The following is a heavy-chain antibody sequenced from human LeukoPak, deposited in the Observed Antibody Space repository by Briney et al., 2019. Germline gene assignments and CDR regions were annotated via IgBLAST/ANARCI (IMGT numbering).Heavy chain of an antibody. V-gene: IGHV3-33*01. CDR1: GFTFSSYG. Sequence: GRSLRLSCAASGFTFSSYGMHWVRQALGKGLEWVAVIWYDGSIKYYADSVKGRFTISRDNPKNTLYLQMNSLRAEDTAVYYCARVGSGSYFLDGFDIWGQGTMVTVSS. CDR3: ARVGSGSYFLDGFDI. CDR2: IWYDGSIK. D-gene: IGHD1-26*01. J-gene: IGHJ3*02.